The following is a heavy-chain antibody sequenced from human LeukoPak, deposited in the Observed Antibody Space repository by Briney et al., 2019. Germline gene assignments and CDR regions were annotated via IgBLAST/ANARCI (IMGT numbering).Heavy chain of an antibody. V-gene: IGHV3-23*01. CDR1: GFTFSSYA. Sequence: GESLKISCAASGFTFSSYAMSWVRPAPGKGLEWVSAISGSGGSTYYADSVKGRFTISRDNSKNTLYLQMNSLRAEDTVVYYCAKDDFMDYYDSSGYNEYFQHWGQGTLVTVSS. CDR3: AKDDFMDYYDSSGYNEYFQH. CDR2: ISGSGGST. D-gene: IGHD3-22*01. J-gene: IGHJ1*01.